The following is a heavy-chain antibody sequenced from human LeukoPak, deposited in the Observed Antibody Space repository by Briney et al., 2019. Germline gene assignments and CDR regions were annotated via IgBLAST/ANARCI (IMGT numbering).Heavy chain of an antibody. CDR2: ISGSGGST. D-gene: IGHD5-18*01. Sequence: GGSLRLSCAASGFTFSSYAMSWVRQAPGKGLEWVSAISGSGGSTYYADSVKGLFTISRDNSKNTLYLQMNSLRAEDTAVYYCAGRGYSYGFDYWGQGTLVTVSS. V-gene: IGHV3-23*01. J-gene: IGHJ4*02. CDR1: GFTFSSYA. CDR3: AGRGYSYGFDY.